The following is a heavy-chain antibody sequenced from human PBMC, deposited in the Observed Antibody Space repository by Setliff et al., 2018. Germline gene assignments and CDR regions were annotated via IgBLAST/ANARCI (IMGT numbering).Heavy chain of an antibody. Sequence: GASVKVSCKASGYTFTDHYLYWVRQAPGQGLVCMGRINPNNGGTNYAQKFQGRVTLTRDTSITTVYMELSTLTSDDTAVYYCVREGLSFGPGCCPNWLDPWGQGTLVTVSS. D-gene: IGHD3-3*01. CDR2: INPNNGGT. V-gene: IGHV1-2*06. CDR1: GYTFTDHY. CDR3: VREGLSFGPGCCPNWLDP. J-gene: IGHJ5*02.